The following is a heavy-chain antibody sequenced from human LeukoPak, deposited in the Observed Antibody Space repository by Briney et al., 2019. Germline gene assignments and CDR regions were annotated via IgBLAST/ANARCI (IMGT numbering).Heavy chain of an antibody. J-gene: IGHJ6*03. V-gene: IGHV4-39*01. D-gene: IGHD3-10*01. Sequence: SETLSLTCTVSGGSISSSSYYWGWIRQPPGKGLEWIGSIYYSGSTYYNPSLKSRVTISVDTSKNQFSLKLSSVTAADTAVYYCARLGDYYYYYMDAWGKGTTVTVSS. CDR3: ARLGDYYYYYMDA. CDR2: IYYSGST. CDR1: GGSISSSSYY.